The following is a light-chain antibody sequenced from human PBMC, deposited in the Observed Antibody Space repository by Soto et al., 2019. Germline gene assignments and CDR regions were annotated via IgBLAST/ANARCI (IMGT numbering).Light chain of an antibody. CDR3: CSYAGNRIFV. J-gene: IGLJ3*02. CDR1: SSNIGAGYD. Sequence: QAVVTQPPSVSGAPGQRVTISCTGSSSNIGAGYDVHWYQQHPGTAPRLIIYEDLRRPSGIDSRFSGSKSGNTASLTISGLRAEDEGNYHCCSYAGNRIFVFGGGTKVTVL. V-gene: IGLV1-40*01. CDR2: EDL.